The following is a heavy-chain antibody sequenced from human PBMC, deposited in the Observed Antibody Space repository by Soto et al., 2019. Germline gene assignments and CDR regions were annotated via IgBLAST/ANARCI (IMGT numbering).Heavy chain of an antibody. CDR3: ARESSRSSFDWFDP. J-gene: IGHJ5*02. D-gene: IGHD6-6*01. V-gene: IGHV4-34*01. CDR2: INHSGST. CDR1: GGSFSGYY. Sequence: SETLSLTCAVYGGSFSGYYWSWIRQPPGKGLEWIGEINHSGSTNYNPSLKSRVTISVDTSKNQFSLKLSSVTAADTAVYYCARESSRSSFDWFDPWGQGTLVTVSS.